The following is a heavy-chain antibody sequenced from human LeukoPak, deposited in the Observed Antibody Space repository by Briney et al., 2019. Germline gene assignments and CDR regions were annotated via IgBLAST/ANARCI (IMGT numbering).Heavy chain of an antibody. V-gene: IGHV5-51*01. D-gene: IGHD6-13*01. CDR2: IYPGDSDT. CDR3: ARQHFSSWYVRWFDP. Sequence: GESLKISCKGSGHSFTSYWIGWVRQMPGKGLEWMGIIYPGDSDTRYSPSFQGQVTISADKSISTAYLQWSSLKASDTAMYYCARQHFSSWYVRWFDPWGQGTLVTVSS. J-gene: IGHJ5*02. CDR1: GHSFTSYW.